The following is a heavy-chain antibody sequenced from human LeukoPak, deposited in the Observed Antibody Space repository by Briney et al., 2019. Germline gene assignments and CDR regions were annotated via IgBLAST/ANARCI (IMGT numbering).Heavy chain of an antibody. V-gene: IGHV3-53*01. Sequence: PGGSLRLSCAASGFTVSSNYMSWVRQAPGKGLEWVSVIYSGGSTYYADSVKGRFTISRDNAKNSLYLQMNSLGAEDTAVYYCARGTDDSSSIPADWGQGTLVTVSS. CDR3: ARGTDDSSSIPAD. J-gene: IGHJ4*02. CDR2: IYSGGST. CDR1: GFTVSSNY. D-gene: IGHD3-22*01.